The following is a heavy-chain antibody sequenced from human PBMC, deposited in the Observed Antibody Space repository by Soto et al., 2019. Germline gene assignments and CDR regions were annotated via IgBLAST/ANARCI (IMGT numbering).Heavy chain of an antibody. D-gene: IGHD3-16*01. CDR2: INPAGTIT. J-gene: IGHJ5*02. V-gene: IGHV3-74*01. CDR3: TSDTFGLRDT. CDR1: GFTFSLYW. Sequence: MQMVESGGGSVQPGGSLRLSCAASGFTFSLYWMHWVRQTPGKGLVWVSRINPAGTITNYADSVEGRFTISRDNADSALFLQMNSLSAEDTAIYYCTSDTFGLRDTWGQGTLVTVSS.